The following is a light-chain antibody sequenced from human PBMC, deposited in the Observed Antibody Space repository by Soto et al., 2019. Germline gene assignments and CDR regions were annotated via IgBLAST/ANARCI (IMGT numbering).Light chain of an antibody. CDR1: NIGDQS. CDR2: EDN. Sequence: SYELTQPPSVSVAPGQTARITCWANNIGDQSVHWYQLKPGQAPVLVVYEDNDRPSGIPERFSGSNSGNTATLTINRVEAGDEADYYCPVWNGRSDNFVFATGPKDIVL. CDR3: PVWNGRSDNFV. V-gene: IGLV3-21*02. J-gene: IGLJ1*01.